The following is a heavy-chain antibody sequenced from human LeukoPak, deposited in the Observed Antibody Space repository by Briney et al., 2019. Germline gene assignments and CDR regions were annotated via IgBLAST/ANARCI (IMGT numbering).Heavy chain of an antibody. Sequence: RPGGSLRLSCAGSGFSFTHAWMSWVRQAPGKGLEWVARIKSRYFGVTVDFAAPVRGIFGISRDDSENNVYLQMNSRETEDTAVYFCVIDDLPNLTAAPWDFFDYWGRGTVVTVSS. D-gene: IGHD2-15*01. CDR1: GFSFTHAW. V-gene: IGHV3-15*01. CDR2: IKSRYFGVTV. CDR3: VIDDLPNLTAAPWDFFDY. J-gene: IGHJ4*02.